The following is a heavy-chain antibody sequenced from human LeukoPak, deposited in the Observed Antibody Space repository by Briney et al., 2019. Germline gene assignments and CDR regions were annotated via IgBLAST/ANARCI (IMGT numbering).Heavy chain of an antibody. CDR1: IFTTYG. D-gene: IGHD4-17*01. V-gene: IGHV1-18*01. J-gene: IGHJ4*02. Sequence: ASVTVSCKAYIFTTYGISWVRQAPGQGLEWMGWITTYKGKTNYAQKFQGRVTVTTDTSTSTAYMELRSLRSDDTAVYYCARDNGDYNFDQWGQGTLVIVSS. CDR2: ITTYKGKT. CDR3: ARDNGDYNFDQ.